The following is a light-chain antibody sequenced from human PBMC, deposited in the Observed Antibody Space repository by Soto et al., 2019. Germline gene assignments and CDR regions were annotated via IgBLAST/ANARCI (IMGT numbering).Light chain of an antibody. Sequence: EIVLTQSPGTLSLSPGERATLSCRASQSLSSSYLAWYQQKPGQAPRLLIYGTSIRATGIPDRFSGSGSGTDFTLTITRLEPEDFAVYYCQRFGTSPPWTVAQGTKVEFK. V-gene: IGKV3-20*01. CDR3: QRFGTSPPWT. CDR2: GTS. CDR1: QSLSSSY. J-gene: IGKJ1*01.